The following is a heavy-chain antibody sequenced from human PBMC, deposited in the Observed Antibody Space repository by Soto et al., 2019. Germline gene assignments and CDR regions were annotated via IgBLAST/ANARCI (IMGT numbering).Heavy chain of an antibody. CDR2: ISSSGSTI. CDR3: ARDSPDPGDS. CDR1: GFTFSEYY. Sequence: LIPYCAGSGFTFSEYYMTWLLQAAGKGLEGVSYISSSGSTIYYADSVKGRFTISRDNDKNSLYLQMNSLRAEDTAVYYCARDSPDPGDSWGQGTLVPVSS. J-gene: IGHJ4*02. V-gene: IGHV3-11*01.